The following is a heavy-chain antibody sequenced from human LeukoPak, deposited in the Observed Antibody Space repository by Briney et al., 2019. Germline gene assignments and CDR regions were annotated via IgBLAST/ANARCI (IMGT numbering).Heavy chain of an antibody. Sequence: SETLSLTCTVSGGSISSYHWSWIRQPPGKGLEWIGYIYYSGSTNYNPSLKSRVTISVDTSKNQFSLKLSSVTAADTAVYYCARMRFLEWFPALFDYWGQGTLVTVSS. CDR1: GGSISSYH. CDR3: ARMRFLEWFPALFDY. D-gene: IGHD3-3*01. V-gene: IGHV4-59*01. J-gene: IGHJ4*02. CDR2: IYYSGST.